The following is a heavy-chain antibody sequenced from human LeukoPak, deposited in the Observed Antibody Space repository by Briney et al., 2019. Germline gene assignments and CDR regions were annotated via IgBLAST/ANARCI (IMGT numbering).Heavy chain of an antibody. J-gene: IGHJ4*02. D-gene: IGHD1-26*01. CDR2: IRDSGSST. CDR3: AKYGPQDSGSSHFDY. V-gene: IGHV3-23*01. Sequence: GGSLRLSCAAAGFTFSSYAMSWVRQAPGKGLEWVSAIRDSGSSTHYADSVKGRFTTSRDNSKNTLFLQMNSLRAEDTAIYYCAKYGPQDSGSSHFDYWGQGALVTVSS. CDR1: GFTFSSYA.